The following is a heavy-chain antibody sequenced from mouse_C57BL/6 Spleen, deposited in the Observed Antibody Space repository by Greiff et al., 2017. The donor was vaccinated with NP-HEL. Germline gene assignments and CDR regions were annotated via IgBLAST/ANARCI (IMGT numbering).Heavy chain of an antibody. CDR2: IYPGGGYT. Sequence: QVQLQQSGAELVRPGTSVKMSCKASGYTFTNYCIGWAKQRPGHGLEWIGDIYPGGGYTYYNEKFKGEATLTADKSSSTAYMQLSSLTSEDAAIYYCARGAQATPMDYWGQGTSVTVSS. CDR3: ARGAQATPMDY. CDR1: GYTFTNYC. J-gene: IGHJ4*01. D-gene: IGHD3-2*02. V-gene: IGHV1-63*01.